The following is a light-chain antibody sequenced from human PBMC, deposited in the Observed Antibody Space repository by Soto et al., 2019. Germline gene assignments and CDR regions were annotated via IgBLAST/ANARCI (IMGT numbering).Light chain of an antibody. V-gene: IGKV1-33*01. J-gene: IGKJ4*01. CDR3: QQYENLPLT. CDR1: QDIKNY. CDR2: DAS. Sequence: DTQMTQSPSSLSASVGDGVTITCQASQDIKNYLNWYLQKPRKAPKLLIYDASNLERGVPSRFSGSGAGTEYSLTISSLQPEDNGTYYCQQYENLPLTFGGGA.